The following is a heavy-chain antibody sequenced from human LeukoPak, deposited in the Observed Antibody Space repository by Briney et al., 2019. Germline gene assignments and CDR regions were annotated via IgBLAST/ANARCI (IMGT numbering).Heavy chain of an antibody. J-gene: IGHJ5*02. CDR2: MYSSGTT. D-gene: IGHD3-16*01. V-gene: IGHV4-4*07. CDR3: AKDGANWFGP. CDR1: GGSISGSY. Sequence: SETLSLTCTVSGGSISGSYWSWIRQPAGKGLEWIGRMYSSGTTNHNPSLKSRVAMSIDTSRNRFSLKLSSVTAADTAVYYCAKDGANWFGPWGQETLATVSS.